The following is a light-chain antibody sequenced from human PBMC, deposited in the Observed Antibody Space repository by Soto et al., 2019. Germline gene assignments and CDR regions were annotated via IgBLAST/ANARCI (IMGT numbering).Light chain of an antibody. J-gene: IGKJ1*01. CDR3: QHYNSYSEA. Sequence: DIHPTPSPSTLSGCVGDRVTITCRASQTISSWLAWYQQKPGKAPKLLIYKASTLKSGVPSRFSGSGSGTEFTLTISSLQPDDFATYYCQHYNSYSEAFGQGTKADI. CDR1: QTISSW. CDR2: KAS. V-gene: IGKV1-5*03.